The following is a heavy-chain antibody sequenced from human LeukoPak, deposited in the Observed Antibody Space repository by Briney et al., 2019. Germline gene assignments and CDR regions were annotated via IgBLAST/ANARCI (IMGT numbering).Heavy chain of an antibody. D-gene: IGHD3-10*01. CDR1: GDTFTSYD. J-gene: IGHJ1*01. CDR3: ARTHPRIMVRGVIGGRATEYFQH. V-gene: IGHV1-8*01. Sequence: RASVKVSCKASGDTFTSYDINWVRQATGQGLEWMGWMNPNSGNTGYAQKFQGRVTMTRDTSISTAYMELSRLRSDDTAVYYCARTHPRIMVRGVIGGRATEYFQHWGQGTLVTVSS. CDR2: MNPNSGNT.